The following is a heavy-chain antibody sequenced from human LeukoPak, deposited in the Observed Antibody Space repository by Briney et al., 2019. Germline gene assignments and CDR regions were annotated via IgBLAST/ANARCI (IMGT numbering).Heavy chain of an antibody. CDR2: FDPEDGET. J-gene: IGHJ4*02. V-gene: IGHV1-24*01. Sequence: GASVKVSCKVSGYTLTELSMHWVRQAPGKGLEWMGGFDPEDGETIYAQKFQGRVTMTEDTSTDTAYMELSSLRSEDTAVYYFATVLLTGYYVGGMFDYWGQGTLVTVSS. CDR1: GYTLTELS. CDR3: ATVLLTGYYVGGMFDY. D-gene: IGHD3-9*01.